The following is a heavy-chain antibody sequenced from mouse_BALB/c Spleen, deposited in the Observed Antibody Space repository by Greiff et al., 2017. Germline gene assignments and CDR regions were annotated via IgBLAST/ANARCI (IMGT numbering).Heavy chain of an antibody. CDR2: IDPANGNT. Sequence: VQLKQSGAELVKPGASVKLSCTASGFNIKDTYMHWVKQRPEQGLEWIGRIDPANGNTKYDPKFQGKATITADTSSNTAYLQLSSLTSEDTAVYYCARSGRRGNAMDYWGQGTSVTVSS. CDR1: GFNIKDTY. D-gene: IGHD2-12*01. CDR3: ARSGRRGNAMDY. V-gene: IGHV14-3*02. J-gene: IGHJ4*01.